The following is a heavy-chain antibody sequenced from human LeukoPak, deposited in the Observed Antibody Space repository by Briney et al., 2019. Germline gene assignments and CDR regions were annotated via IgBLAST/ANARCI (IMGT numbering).Heavy chain of an antibody. J-gene: IGHJ6*03. CDR3: ARDRVAGGSHYYYMDV. CDR1: GYTFTSYD. CDR2: INPSGGST. D-gene: IGHD3-10*01. V-gene: IGHV1-46*01. Sequence: ASVKVSCKASGYTFTSYDINWVRQAPGQGLEWMGIINPSGGSTSYAQKFQGRVTMTRDTSTSTVYMELSSLRSEDTAVYYCARDRVAGGSHYYYMDVWGKGTTVTVSS.